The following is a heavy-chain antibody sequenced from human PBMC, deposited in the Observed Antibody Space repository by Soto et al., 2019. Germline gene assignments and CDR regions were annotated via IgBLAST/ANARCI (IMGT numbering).Heavy chain of an antibody. J-gene: IGHJ4*02. CDR3: ARDGGTYYDILTGYIPHLSY. V-gene: IGHV3-33*01. D-gene: IGHD3-9*01. CDR1: GFTFSSYG. CDR2: IWYDGSNK. Sequence: GGSLRLSCAASGFTFSSYGMHWVRQAPDKGLEWVAVIWYDGSNKYYADSVKGRFTISRDNSKNTLYLQMNSLRAEDTAVYYCARDGGTYYDILTGYIPHLSYWGQGTLVTVSS.